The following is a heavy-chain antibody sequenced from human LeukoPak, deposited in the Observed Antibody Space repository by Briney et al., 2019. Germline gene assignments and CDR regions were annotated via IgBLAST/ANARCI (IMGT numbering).Heavy chain of an antibody. V-gene: IGHV3-21*01. CDR2: ISSSSSYI. D-gene: IGHD2-2*02. CDR1: GFTFSSYS. Sequence: GGSLRLSCAASGFTFSSYSMTWVRQAPAKGLEWVSSISSSSSYIYYADSVKGRFTISRDNAKNSLYLQMNSLRAEDTAVYYCARDGGYCSSTSCYTRPYYGIDVWGQGTTVTVSS. CDR3: ARDGGYCSSTSCYTRPYYGIDV. J-gene: IGHJ6*02.